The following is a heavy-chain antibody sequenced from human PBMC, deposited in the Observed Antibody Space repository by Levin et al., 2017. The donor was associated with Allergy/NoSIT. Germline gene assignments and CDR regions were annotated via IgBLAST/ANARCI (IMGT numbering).Heavy chain of an antibody. J-gene: IGHJ4*02. CDR3: ARYGSGSYSMIDY. D-gene: IGHD3-10*01. Sequence: SETLSLTCTVSGGSISSGSYYWSWIRQPAGKGLEWIGRIYTSGSTNYNPSLKSRVTISVDTSKNQFSLKLSSVTAADTAVYYCARYGSGSYSMIDYWGQGTLVTVSS. CDR2: IYTSGST. CDR1: GGSISSGSYY. V-gene: IGHV4-61*02.